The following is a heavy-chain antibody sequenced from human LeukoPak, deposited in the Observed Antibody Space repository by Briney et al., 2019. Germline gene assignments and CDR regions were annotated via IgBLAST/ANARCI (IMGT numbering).Heavy chain of an antibody. CDR1: GGSISGGDYY. CDR2: IYYSGST. Sequence: SQTLSLTCTVSGGSISGGDYYWSWIRQPPGKGLEWIGYIYYSGSTYYNPSLKSRVTISVDTSKNQFSLKLSSVTAADTAVYYCARDRIVVVVAASILYGFDPWGQGTLVTVSS. D-gene: IGHD2-15*01. V-gene: IGHV4-30-4*08. CDR3: ARDRIVVVVAASILYGFDP. J-gene: IGHJ5*02.